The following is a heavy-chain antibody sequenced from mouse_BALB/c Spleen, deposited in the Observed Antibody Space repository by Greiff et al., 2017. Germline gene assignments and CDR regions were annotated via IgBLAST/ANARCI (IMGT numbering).Heavy chain of an antibody. CDR3: ARGGITRAMDY. CDR2: IDPENGNT. J-gene: IGHJ4*01. V-gene: IGHV14-1*02. D-gene: IGHD2-4*01. Sequence: EVQLVESGAELVRPGALVKLSCKASGFNIKDYYMHWVKQRPEQGLEWIGWIDPENGNTIYDPKFQGKASITADTSSNTAYLQLSSLTSEDTAVYYCARGGITRAMDYWGQGTSVTVSS. CDR1: GFNIKDYY.